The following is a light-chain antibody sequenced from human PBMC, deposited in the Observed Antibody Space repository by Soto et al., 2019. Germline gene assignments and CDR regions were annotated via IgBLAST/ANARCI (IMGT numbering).Light chain of an antibody. Sequence: QSVLTQPRSVSGSPGQSVTISCTGTSSDVGRYNYVSWYQQHPGKAPKLMIYEVTYRPSGVSARFSGSKSGNTASLTISGLQAEDEADYYCSSYSTTSSPHVLFGGGTKVTVL. V-gene: IGLV2-14*01. CDR2: EVT. CDR1: SSDVGRYNY. CDR3: SSYSTTSSPHVL. J-gene: IGLJ2*01.